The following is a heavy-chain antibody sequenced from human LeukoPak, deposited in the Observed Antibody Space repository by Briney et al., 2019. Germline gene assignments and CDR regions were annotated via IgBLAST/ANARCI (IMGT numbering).Heavy chain of an antibody. Sequence: ASVKVSCRASGYTFTGYYMHWVRQAPGQGLEWMGIINPSGGSTSYAQKFQGRVTMTRDTSTSTVYMELSSLRSEDTAVYYCARDGSVYDFWSGRYYFDYWGQGTLVTVSS. V-gene: IGHV1-46*01. CDR3: ARDGSVYDFWSGRYYFDY. CDR2: INPSGGST. CDR1: GYTFTGYY. J-gene: IGHJ4*02. D-gene: IGHD3-3*01.